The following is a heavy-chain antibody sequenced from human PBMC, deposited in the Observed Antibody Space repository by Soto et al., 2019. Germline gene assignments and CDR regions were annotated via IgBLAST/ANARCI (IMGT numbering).Heavy chain of an antibody. CDR2: ISFDGSDT. J-gene: IGHJ4*02. V-gene: IGHV3-30*04. CDR3: ARVGVPSGSYSFYFDY. Sequence: CLRLSCGASGFAFSTCPMHWVRQAPGKGLDWVAVISFDGSDTYYADSVKGRFTISRDNSKNTLYLQMNSLRAEDTALYYCARVGVPSGSYSFYFDYWGRGILVTVSS. D-gene: IGHD3-10*01. CDR1: GFAFSTCP.